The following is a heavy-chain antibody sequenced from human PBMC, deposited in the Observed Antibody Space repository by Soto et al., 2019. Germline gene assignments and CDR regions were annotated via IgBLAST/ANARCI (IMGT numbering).Heavy chain of an antibody. Sequence: SETLSLTCAVYGGSFSGYYWSWIRQPPGKGLEWIGEINHSGSTNYNPSLKSRVTISVDTSKNQFSLKLSSVTAADTAVYYCARGPYSGSYLDYWGQGTLVTVSS. CDR3: ARGPYSGSYLDY. CDR2: INHSGST. D-gene: IGHD1-26*01. CDR1: GGSFSGYY. J-gene: IGHJ4*02. V-gene: IGHV4-34*01.